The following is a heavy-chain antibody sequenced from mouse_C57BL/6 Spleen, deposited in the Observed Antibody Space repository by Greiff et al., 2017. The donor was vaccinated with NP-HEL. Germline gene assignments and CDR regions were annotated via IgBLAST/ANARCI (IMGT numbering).Heavy chain of an antibody. CDR3: ARPHYYGSSLYYFDY. CDR2: IYPGDGDT. Sequence: VKLMESGAELVKPGASVKISCKASGYAFSSYWMNWVKQRPGKGLEWIGQIYPGDGDTNYNGKFKGKATLTADKSSSTAYMQLSSLTSEDSAVYFCARPHYYGSSLYYFDYWGQGTTLTVSS. CDR1: GYAFSSYW. J-gene: IGHJ2*01. V-gene: IGHV1-80*01. D-gene: IGHD1-1*01.